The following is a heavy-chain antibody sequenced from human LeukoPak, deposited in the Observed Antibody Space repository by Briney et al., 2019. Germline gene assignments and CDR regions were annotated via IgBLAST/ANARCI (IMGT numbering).Heavy chain of an antibody. Sequence: GESLKISCKGSGYSFTSYWIGWVRPVPGKGLEWMGIIYPGDSDTRYSPSFQGQVTISADKSISTAYLQWSSLKASDTAMYYCARQGTLGYCSSTSCHYFDYWGQGTLVTVSS. CDR2: IYPGDSDT. CDR3: ARQGTLGYCSSTSCHYFDY. V-gene: IGHV5-51*01. CDR1: GYSFTSYW. D-gene: IGHD2-2*01. J-gene: IGHJ4*02.